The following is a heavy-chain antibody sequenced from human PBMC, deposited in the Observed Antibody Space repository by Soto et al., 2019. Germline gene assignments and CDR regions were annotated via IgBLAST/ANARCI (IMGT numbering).Heavy chain of an antibody. Sequence: SETLSLTCTVSGGSISSYYWSWIRQPPGKGLEWIGYIYYSGSTNYNPSLKSRVTISVDTSKNQFSLKLSSVTAADTAVYYCARDNCSGGSCYPYYYYYMDVWGKGTTVTVSS. CDR2: IYYSGST. J-gene: IGHJ6*03. CDR3: ARDNCSGGSCYPYYYYYMDV. V-gene: IGHV4-59*01. D-gene: IGHD2-15*01. CDR1: GGSISSYY.